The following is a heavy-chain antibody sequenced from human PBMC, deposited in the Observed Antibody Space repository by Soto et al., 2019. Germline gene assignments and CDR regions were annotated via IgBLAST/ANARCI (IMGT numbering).Heavy chain of an antibody. CDR2: INPSGGST. D-gene: IGHD1-26*01. V-gene: IGHV1-46*01. CDR1: GYTFTSYY. Sequence: QVQLVQSGAEVKKPGASVKVSCKASGYTFTSYYMHWVRQAPGQGLEWMGIINPSGGSTSYAQKCQGRVTMTRTTSASTVYMALSSLRSEDTAVYYCARDPRAGSYYDGGFSWGQGTLVTVSS. CDR3: ARDPRAGSYYDGGFS. J-gene: IGHJ4*02.